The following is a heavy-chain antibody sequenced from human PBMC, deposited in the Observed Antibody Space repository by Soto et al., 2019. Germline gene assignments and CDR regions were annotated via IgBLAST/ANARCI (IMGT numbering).Heavy chain of an antibody. CDR3: AKGSPYSSSWHYYYYYGMDV. CDR2: ISYDGSNK. J-gene: IGHJ6*02. CDR1: GFTFSSYG. V-gene: IGHV3-30*18. D-gene: IGHD6-13*01. Sequence: GGSLRLSCAASGFTFSSYGIHWVRQAPGKGLEWVAVISYDGSNKYYADSVKGRFTISRDNSKNTLYLQMNSLRAEDTAVYYCAKGSPYSSSWHYYYYYGMDVWGQGTTVTVSS.